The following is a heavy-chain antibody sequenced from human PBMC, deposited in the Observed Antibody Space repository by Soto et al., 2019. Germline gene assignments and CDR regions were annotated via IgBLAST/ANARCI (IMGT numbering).Heavy chain of an antibody. CDR3: ARVSHGWFDP. Sequence: SVKVSCKASGGTFSSYAISWVRQAPGQGLEWMGGIIPIFGTANYAQKFQGRITMTTDTSTSTAYMELRSLRSDDTAVYYCARVSHGWFDPWGQGTLVTVSS. V-gene: IGHV1-69*05. J-gene: IGHJ5*02. CDR1: GGTFSSYA. CDR2: IIPIFGTA.